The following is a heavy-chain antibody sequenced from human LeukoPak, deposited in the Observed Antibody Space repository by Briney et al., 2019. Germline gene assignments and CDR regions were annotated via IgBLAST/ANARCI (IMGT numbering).Heavy chain of an antibody. J-gene: IGHJ4*02. CDR3: AFTVLRFLEWLS. V-gene: IGHV1-24*01. D-gene: IGHD3-3*01. Sequence: VASVKVSYKVSGYTLTELSMHWVRQAPGKGLEWMGGFDPEDGETIYAQKFQGRVTMTEDTSTDTAYMELSSLRSEDTAVYYCAFTVLRFLEWLSWGQGTLSPSPQ. CDR2: FDPEDGET. CDR1: GYTLTELS.